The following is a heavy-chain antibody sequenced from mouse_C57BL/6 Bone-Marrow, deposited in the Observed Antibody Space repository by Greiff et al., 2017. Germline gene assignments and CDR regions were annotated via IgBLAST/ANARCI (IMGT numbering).Heavy chain of an antibody. D-gene: IGHD1-1*01. CDR1: GYTFTSYW. CDR3: ARGDYYGSSPDY. V-gene: IGHV1-50*01. CDR2: IDPSDSYT. Sequence: QLQQPGAELVKPGASVKLSCKASGYTFTSYWMQWVKQRPGQGLEWIGEIDPSDSYTNYNQKFKGKATLTVDTSSSTAYMQLSSLTSEDSAVYYCARGDYYGSSPDYWGQGTTLTVSS. J-gene: IGHJ2*01.